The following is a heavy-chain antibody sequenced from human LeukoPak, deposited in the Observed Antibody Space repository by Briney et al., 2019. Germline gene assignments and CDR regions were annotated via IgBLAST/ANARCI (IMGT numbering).Heavy chain of an antibody. CDR1: GFTFSNYG. CDR2: IWYDGSNK. D-gene: IGHD6-13*01. Sequence: PGRSLRLSCAASGFTFSNYGMHWVRQAPGKGLEWVAVIWYDGSNKYYADSVKGRFTISRDNSKNTLYLQMTSLRAEDTAVYYCARSPGSSSWYLTLEGGYYFDYWGQGTLVTVSS. CDR3: ARSPGSSSWYLTLEGGYYFDY. J-gene: IGHJ4*02. V-gene: IGHV3-33*01.